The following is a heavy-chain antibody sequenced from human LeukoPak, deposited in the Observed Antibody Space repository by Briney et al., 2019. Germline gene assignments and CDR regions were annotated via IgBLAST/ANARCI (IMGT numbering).Heavy chain of an antibody. CDR1: GYTFTGYY. D-gene: IGHD6-13*01. CDR2: INPNSGGT. J-gene: IGHJ5*02. CDR3: ARVVAAAGKENWFDP. V-gene: IGHV1-2*02. Sequence: GASVKVSCKASGYTFTGYYMHWVRQAPGQGLEWMGWINPNSGGTNYAQKFQGRVTMTRDTSISTAYMELSRLGSDDTAVYYCARVVAAAGKENWFDPWGQGTLVAVSS.